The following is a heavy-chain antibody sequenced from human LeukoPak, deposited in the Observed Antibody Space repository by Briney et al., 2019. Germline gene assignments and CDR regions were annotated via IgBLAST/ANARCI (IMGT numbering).Heavy chain of an antibody. CDR3: ARDRVGATDYFDY. CDR1: GFTFSSYA. D-gene: IGHD1-26*01. CDR2: ISGNGDTT. Sequence: PGGSLRLSCAASGFTFSSYAMNWVRQAPGKGLEWVSGISGNGDTTYYADSVKGRFTISRDNSKNTLYLQMNSLRAEDTAVYYCARDRVGATDYFDYWGQGTLVAVSS. V-gene: IGHV3-23*01. J-gene: IGHJ4*02.